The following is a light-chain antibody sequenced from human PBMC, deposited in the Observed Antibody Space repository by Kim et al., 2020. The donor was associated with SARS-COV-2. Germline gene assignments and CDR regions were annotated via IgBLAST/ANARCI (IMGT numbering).Light chain of an antibody. V-gene: IGKV3-15*01. Sequence: EIVMTQSPATLSVSPGERATLSCRASQSVSRNLAWYQQKPGQAPRLLIYGASTRATGIPARFSGSGSGTEFTLTISSLQSEDFAVYYCQKYNNWPPLTFGGGTKVDIK. J-gene: IGKJ4*01. CDR3: QKYNNWPPLT. CDR1: QSVSRN. CDR2: GAS.